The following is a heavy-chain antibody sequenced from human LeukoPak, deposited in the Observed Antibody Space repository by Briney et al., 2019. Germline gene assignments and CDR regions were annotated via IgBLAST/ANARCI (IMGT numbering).Heavy chain of an antibody. D-gene: IGHD2-15*01. Sequence: GASVKVSCKASGGSFSSYAISWVRQVPGQGLEWMGGIIPIFGTTNYAQKFQGRVTITADESTTTAYMELSSLRSEDTAVYYCASSRGYCSGGNCDYYYYMDVWGKGTTVTISS. CDR1: GGSFSSYA. CDR3: ASSRGYCSGGNCDYYYYMDV. CDR2: IIPIFGTT. V-gene: IGHV1-69*13. J-gene: IGHJ6*03.